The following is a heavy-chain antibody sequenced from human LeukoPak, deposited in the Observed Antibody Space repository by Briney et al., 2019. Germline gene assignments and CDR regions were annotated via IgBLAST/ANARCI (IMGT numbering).Heavy chain of an antibody. CDR1: GFTFSSYA. CDR2: ISGSGGST. CDR3: AIDYGAHRYYYGMDV. D-gene: IGHD4-17*01. Sequence: GGSLRLSCAASGFTFSSYAVSWVRQAPGKGLEWVSAISGSGGSTYYADSVKGRFTISRDNSKNTLYLQMNSLRAEDTAVYYCAIDYGAHRYYYGMDVWGQGTTVTVSS. J-gene: IGHJ6*02. V-gene: IGHV3-23*01.